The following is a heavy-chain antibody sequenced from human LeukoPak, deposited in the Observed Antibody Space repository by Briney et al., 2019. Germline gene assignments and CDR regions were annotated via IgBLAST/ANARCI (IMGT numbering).Heavy chain of an antibody. CDR2: ISYDGSNK. CDR1: GFTFCSYG. J-gene: IGHJ6*04. D-gene: IGHD2-15*01. CDR3: AKAGGDIVVVVAAFYYYGMDV. Sequence: GGALRLSCAASGFTFCSYGMRWGRDGPGKGLGWGAVISYDGSNKYYADSVKGRFTISRDNSKNTLYLQMNSLRAEDTAVYYCAKAGGDIVVVVAAFYYYGMDVWGKGTTVTVSS. V-gene: IGHV3-30*18.